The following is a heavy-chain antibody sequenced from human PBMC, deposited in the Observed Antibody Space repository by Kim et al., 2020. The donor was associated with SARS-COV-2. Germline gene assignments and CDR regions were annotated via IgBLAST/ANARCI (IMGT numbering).Heavy chain of an antibody. CDR2: INPNSGAT. Sequence: ASVKVSCKASGYTFSGYYMHWVRQAPGQGLEWMGWINPNSGATTLTQKFQGRVTMTMDTSVSTMYMELNNLRSDDTAIYYCARDSPAAHYWGQGTLVTVSS. J-gene: IGHJ4*02. D-gene: IGHD6-25*01. CDR1: GYTFSGYY. V-gene: IGHV1-2*02. CDR3: ARDSPAAHY.